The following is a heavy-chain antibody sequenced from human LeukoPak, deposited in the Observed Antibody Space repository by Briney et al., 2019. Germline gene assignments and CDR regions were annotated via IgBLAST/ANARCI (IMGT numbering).Heavy chain of an antibody. D-gene: IGHD5-24*01. CDR2: IYYSGST. V-gene: IGHV4-61*05. Sequence: PSETLSLTCSVSGGSISSSSYSWGWVRQPPGKGLEWIGYIYYSGSTKYNPSLKSRVTISVDTSKNQFSLKLSSVTAADTAVYYCARGARAGYNLEPFDYWGQGTLVTVSS. CDR3: ARGARAGYNLEPFDY. J-gene: IGHJ4*02. CDR1: GGSISSSSYS.